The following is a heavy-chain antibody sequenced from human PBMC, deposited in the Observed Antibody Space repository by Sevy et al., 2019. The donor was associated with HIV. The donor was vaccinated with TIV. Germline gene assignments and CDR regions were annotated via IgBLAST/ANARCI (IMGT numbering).Heavy chain of an antibody. J-gene: IGHJ4*02. CDR1: GHTFSGYY. V-gene: IGHV1-2*02. Sequence: ASVKVSCKAPGHTFSGYYMHWVRQAPGQGPGWMGWINLDSGGTNYAQIFQGRVTMTRDPSISTAYLELSRLRSDDTAVYYCASEVTLRFDYWGQGTQVTVSS. CDR3: ASEVTLRFDY. CDR2: INLDSGGT. D-gene: IGHD2-21*02.